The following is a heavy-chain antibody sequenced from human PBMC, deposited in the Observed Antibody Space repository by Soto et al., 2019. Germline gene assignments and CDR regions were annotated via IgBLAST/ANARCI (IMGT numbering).Heavy chain of an antibody. D-gene: IGHD5-18*01. CDR1: GFSLSTSGMC. CDR3: ARIGSGYSYDYGMGV. J-gene: IGHJ6*02. CDR2: IDWDDDK. Sequence: SGPTLVNPTQTLTLTCTFSGFSLSTSGMCVSWIRQPPGKALEWLALIDWDDDKYYSTSLKTRLTISKDTSKNQVVLTMTNVDPVDTATYYCARIGSGYSYDYGMGVWGQGTTVTVSS. V-gene: IGHV2-70*01.